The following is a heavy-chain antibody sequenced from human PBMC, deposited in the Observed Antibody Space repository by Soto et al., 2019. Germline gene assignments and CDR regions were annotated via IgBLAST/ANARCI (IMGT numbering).Heavy chain of an antibody. CDR3: ASSGSKTYYYYGVDV. CDR2: INSDGGGT. Sequence: PVGSLRLSCAASGFTFSSYWMHWVRQAPGKGLVWVSRINSDGGGTTYADSVKGRFTISRDNARNTLYLQMNSLRAEDTAVYFCASSGSKTYYYYGVDVWGQGTTVTVSS. D-gene: IGHD3-10*01. V-gene: IGHV3-74*01. CDR1: GFTFSSYW. J-gene: IGHJ6*02.